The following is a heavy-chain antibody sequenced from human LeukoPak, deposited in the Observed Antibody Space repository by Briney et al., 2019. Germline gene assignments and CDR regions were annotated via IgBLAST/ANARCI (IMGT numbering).Heavy chain of an antibody. CDR2: IYNSGST. J-gene: IGHJ3*02. D-gene: IGHD6-19*01. Sequence: SETLSLTCTVSGGSISSYQWNWSPQPPGKGLEWICYIYNSGSTNYTPSLKSRVTISLAPSENQLSLRLTSVTAAEPAVYYCARSAYTNGWYAFDIWGEGTMVTVSS. V-gene: IGHV4-59*08. CDR1: GGSISSYQ. CDR3: ARSAYTNGWYAFDI.